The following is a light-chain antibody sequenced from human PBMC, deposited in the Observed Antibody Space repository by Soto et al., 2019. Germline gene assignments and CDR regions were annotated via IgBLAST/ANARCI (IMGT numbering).Light chain of an antibody. CDR1: QSISGW. CDR3: QQYNSYAIT. V-gene: IGKV1-5*01. Sequence: EIQVTQSPSTLSASVGDRVTITYRASQSISGWLAWYQQKPGKVPNLLIYDASSLQSGVPSRFSGSGSGTEFTLTISSLQPDDFATYYCQQYNSYAITFGQGTRLEIK. CDR2: DAS. J-gene: IGKJ5*01.